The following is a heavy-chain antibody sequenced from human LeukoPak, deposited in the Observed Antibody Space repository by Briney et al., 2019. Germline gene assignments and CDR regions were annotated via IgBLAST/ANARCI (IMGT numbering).Heavy chain of an antibody. D-gene: IGHD1-26*01. V-gene: IGHV3-30-3*01. CDR2: ISYDGDKK. CDR3: ARVLSGGSYDY. CDR1: GFTFSNYA. Sequence: PGRSLRLSCTASGFTFSNYAMHWVRQAPGKGLQWVAIISYDGDKKEYTDSVKGRLTISRDNSKNTLSLQMNSLRAEDTAVYYCARVLSGGSYDYWGQGTLVTVSS. J-gene: IGHJ4*02.